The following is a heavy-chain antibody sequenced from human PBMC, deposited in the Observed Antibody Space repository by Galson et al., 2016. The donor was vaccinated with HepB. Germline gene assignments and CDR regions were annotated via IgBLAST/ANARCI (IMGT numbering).Heavy chain of an antibody. J-gene: IGHJ4*02. V-gene: IGHV5-51*01. CDR1: GYKFTNHW. Sequence: QSGAEVKKPGESLKISCKTSGYKFTNHWIGWVRQVPGKGLEWMGSVYPGDSETRYSPSFQGQVTVSADKFITTACLQWSSLKASDPAIYFCVRAFSDGTATSPFDYWGPGILVTVSS. CDR2: VYPGDSET. D-gene: IGHD5-24*01. CDR3: VRAFSDGTATSPFDY.